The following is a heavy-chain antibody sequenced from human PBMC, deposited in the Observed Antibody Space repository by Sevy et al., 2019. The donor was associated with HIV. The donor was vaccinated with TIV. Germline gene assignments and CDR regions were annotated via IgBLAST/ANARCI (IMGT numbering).Heavy chain of an antibody. D-gene: IGHD5-18*01. CDR1: GFTVSSNY. Sequence: GGSLRLSCAASGFTVSSNYMSWVRQAPGKGLEWVSVIYSGGSTYYADSVKGRFTISRDNSKNTLYLQMNSLRAGDTAVYYCARGYGYSYGRWFGYFDYWGQGTLVTVSS. V-gene: IGHV3-53*01. CDR2: IYSGGST. CDR3: ARGYGYSYGRWFGYFDY. J-gene: IGHJ4*02.